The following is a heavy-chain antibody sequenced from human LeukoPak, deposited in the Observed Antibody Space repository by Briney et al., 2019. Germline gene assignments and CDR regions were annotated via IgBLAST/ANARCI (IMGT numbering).Heavy chain of an antibody. CDR2: IYYSGST. D-gene: IGHD5-24*01. J-gene: IGHJ3*02. V-gene: IGHV4-59*01. CDR3: AKYGYNYAFDI. Sequence: PSETLSLTCTVSGGSISPYYWSWIRPPPGKGLEWIGYIYYSGSTNYNPSLKGRVIISVDTSKNQFSLKLSSVTAADTAVYYCAKYGYNYAFDIWGQGTMVTVSS. CDR1: GGSISPYY.